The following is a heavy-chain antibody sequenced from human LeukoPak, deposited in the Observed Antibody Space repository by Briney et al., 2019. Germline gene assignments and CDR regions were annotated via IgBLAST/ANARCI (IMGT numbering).Heavy chain of an antibody. D-gene: IGHD5-24*01. V-gene: IGHV1-2*02. J-gene: IGHJ4*02. CDR3: ARELPMMATKAFDY. CDR2: INSDNGGT. Sequence: ASVKVSCKASGYTFSGYYIHWVRQAPGQGLEWVGCINSDNGGTQYAQKFQGRVTMTRDTSISTAYMELSGLRSDDTAVYYCARELPMMATKAFDYWGQGTLVTVSS. CDR1: GYTFSGYY.